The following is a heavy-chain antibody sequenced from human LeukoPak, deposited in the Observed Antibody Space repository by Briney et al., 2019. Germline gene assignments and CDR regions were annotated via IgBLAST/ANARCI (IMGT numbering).Heavy chain of an antibody. CDR3: ARDYDLSSGAMYV. Sequence: GGSLRLSCIASGFTFSSSEMNWVRQAPGKGLEWVSYISDSGTTKYYADSVRGRFTISRDNAKNSLYLQMNSLRAEDTSVYYCARDYDLSSGAMYVWGKGTTVTVSS. CDR1: GFTFSSSE. V-gene: IGHV3-48*03. CDR2: ISDSGTTK. J-gene: IGHJ6*04. D-gene: IGHD3/OR15-3a*01.